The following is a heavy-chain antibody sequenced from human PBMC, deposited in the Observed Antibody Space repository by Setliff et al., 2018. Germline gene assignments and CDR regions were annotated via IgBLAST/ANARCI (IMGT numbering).Heavy chain of an antibody. Sequence: ASVKVSCKASGYTFTSYGISWVRQAPGQGLEWMGWISAYNGNTNYAQKLQGRVTMTTDTSTSTAYMELSSLRSQDTAVYYCGTSLVRGVPDYWGQGTLVTVSS. V-gene: IGHV1-18*01. D-gene: IGHD3-10*01. CDR3: GTSLVRGVPDY. CDR1: GYTFTSYG. CDR2: ISAYNGNT. J-gene: IGHJ4*02.